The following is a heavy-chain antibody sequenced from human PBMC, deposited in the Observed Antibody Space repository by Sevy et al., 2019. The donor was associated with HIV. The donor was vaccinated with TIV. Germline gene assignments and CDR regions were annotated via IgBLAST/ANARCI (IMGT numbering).Heavy chain of an antibody. Sequence: GGSLRLSCKPSGFTFITYAMNWVRQAPGKGLEWVSTIYGSGVATYYADSVKGRFTISRDNSKNTLYLQMNSLRTEDSAVYYCAGGRYDRSGSFDAFDIWGQGTMVTVSS. J-gene: IGHJ3*02. CDR2: IYGSGVAT. V-gene: IGHV3-23*01. D-gene: IGHD3-22*01. CDR1: GFTFITYA. CDR3: AGGRYDRSGSFDAFDI.